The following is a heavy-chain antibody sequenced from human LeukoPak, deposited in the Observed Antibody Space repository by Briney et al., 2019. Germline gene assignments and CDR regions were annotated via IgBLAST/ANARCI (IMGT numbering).Heavy chain of an antibody. J-gene: IGHJ4*02. Sequence: GGSLRLSCAASGFTFTSYSMNWVRQAPGKGLEWVSSISSSSNYIYYVDSVKGRFTISRDNAKNSLYLQMNSLRAEDTAVYYCARATLRLGELFDYWGQGTLVTVSS. D-gene: IGHD3-16*01. CDR2: ISSSSNYI. V-gene: IGHV3-21*04. CDR1: GFTFTSYS. CDR3: ARATLRLGELFDY.